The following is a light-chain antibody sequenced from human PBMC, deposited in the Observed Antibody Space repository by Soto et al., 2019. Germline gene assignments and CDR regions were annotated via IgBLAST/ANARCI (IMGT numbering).Light chain of an antibody. J-gene: IGLJ1*01. CDR1: SSHIGSNT. CDR3: AAWDDSLNGYV. V-gene: IGLV1-44*01. Sequence: QSVLTQPPSASGTPGQRVTISCYGSSSHIGSNTLNWYQQLPGTAPKLLIYSNNQRPSGDPDRFSGSKSGTSASLAISGLQSVDEAAYYCAAWDDSLNGYVFGTGTKVTVL. CDR2: SNN.